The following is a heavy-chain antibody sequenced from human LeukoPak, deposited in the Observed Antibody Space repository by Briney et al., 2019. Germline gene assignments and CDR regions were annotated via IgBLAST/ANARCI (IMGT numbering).Heavy chain of an antibody. CDR3: ARVFGAVAGTFDY. Sequence: GGSLRLSCAASGFTVSSNYMSWVRQGPGKGLVWVSRIKTDGSSTTYADSVKGRFTISRDNAKNTLYLQMNSLRAEDTAVYYCARVFGAVAGTFDYWGQGTLVTVSS. D-gene: IGHD6-19*01. J-gene: IGHJ4*02. CDR2: IKTDGSST. CDR1: GFTVSSNY. V-gene: IGHV3-74*01.